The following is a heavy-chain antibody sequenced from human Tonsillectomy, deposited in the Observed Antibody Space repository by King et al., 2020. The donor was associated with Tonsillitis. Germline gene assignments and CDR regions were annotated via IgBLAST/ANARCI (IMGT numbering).Heavy chain of an antibody. CDR2: ISSSSSYI. D-gene: IGHD6-13*01. CDR3: ARASIAAGDDPGGDWFDP. V-gene: IGHV3-21*01. J-gene: IGHJ5*02. Sequence: VQLVESGGGLVKPGGSLRLSCAASGFTFSSYSMNWVRQAPGKGLEWVSSISSSSSYIYYADSGKGRFTISRDNAKNSLYLQMNSLRAEDTAVYYCARASIAAGDDPGGDWFDPWGQGTLVTVSS. CDR1: GFTFSSYS.